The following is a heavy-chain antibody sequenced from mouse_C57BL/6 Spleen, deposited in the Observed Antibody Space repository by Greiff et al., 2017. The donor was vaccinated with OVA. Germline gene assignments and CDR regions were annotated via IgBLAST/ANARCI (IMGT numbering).Heavy chain of an antibody. CDR2: ISYDGSN. D-gene: IGHD1-1*01. Sequence: EVKLMESGPGLVKPSQSLSLTCSVTGYSITSGYYWNWIRQFPGNKLEWMGYISYDGSNNYNPSLKNRISITRDTSKNQFFLKLNSVTTEDTATYYCARVRDYSYAMDYWGQGTSVTVSS. CDR3: ARVRDYSYAMDY. J-gene: IGHJ4*01. CDR1: GYSITSGYY. V-gene: IGHV3-6*01.